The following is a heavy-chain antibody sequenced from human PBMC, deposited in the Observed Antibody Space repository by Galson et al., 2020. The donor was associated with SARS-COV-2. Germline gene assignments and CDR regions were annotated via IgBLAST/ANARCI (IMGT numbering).Heavy chain of an antibody. V-gene: IGHV3-30*04. Sequence: GESLKIYCAASGFTFSGYAMYWVRLAPGKGLQWVAVISYDGSNEYYLDSVRGRFTISRDNSKNTLYLQMNSLRAEDTAAYYCARATEGGDDADSSGYPPDFWGQGTPVTVSS. CDR2: ISYDGSNE. CDR1: GFTFSGYA. J-gene: IGHJ4*02. CDR3: ARATEGGDDADSSGYPPDF. D-gene: IGHD3-22*01.